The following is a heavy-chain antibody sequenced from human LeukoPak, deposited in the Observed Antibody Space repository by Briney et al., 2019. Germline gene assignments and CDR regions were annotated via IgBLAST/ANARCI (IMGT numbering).Heavy chain of an antibody. CDR2: IYYSGST. D-gene: IGHD3-3*01. CDR1: GGSISSSSYY. V-gene: IGHV4-39*07. Sequence: SSETLSLTCTVSGGSISSSSYYWGWIRQPPGKGLEWIGSIYYSGSTYYNPSLKSRVTISVDTSKNQFSLKLSSVTAADTAVYYCARILTEFWSGYYTRFDPWGQGTLVTVSS. CDR3: ARILTEFWSGYYTRFDP. J-gene: IGHJ5*02.